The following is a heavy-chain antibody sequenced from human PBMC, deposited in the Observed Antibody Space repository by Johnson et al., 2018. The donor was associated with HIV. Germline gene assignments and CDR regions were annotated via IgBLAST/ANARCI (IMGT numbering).Heavy chain of an antibody. CDR2: SYSGGGK. D-gene: IGHD1-26*01. Sequence: VQLVESGGGLIQPGGSLRLSCAASGFNVSGKYLTWVRQPPGKGLEWDSVSYSGGGKQDADSVKGRFTISRDNSNNTLYLQMNSLRAEDTAVYYCASSGELPDDDAFDIWGQGTRVTVSS. J-gene: IGHJ3*02. CDR3: ASSGELPDDDAFDI. V-gene: IGHV3-66*03. CDR1: GFNVSGKY.